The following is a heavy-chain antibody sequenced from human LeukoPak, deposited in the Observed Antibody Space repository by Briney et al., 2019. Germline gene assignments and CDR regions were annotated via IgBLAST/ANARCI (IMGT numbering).Heavy chain of an antibody. Sequence: GGSLRLSCAASGFAFSECPMHWVRQAPGKGLEWVAAMSFDGNDKYYADSVKGRFSISRDNSESTLYLHMNRLTPEDTALYYCAKGMSRGIGFDYWGQGALVTVSS. V-gene: IGHV3-30*04. J-gene: IGHJ4*02. CDR2: MSFDGNDK. CDR3: AKGMSRGIGFDY. CDR1: GFAFSECP. D-gene: IGHD3-10*01.